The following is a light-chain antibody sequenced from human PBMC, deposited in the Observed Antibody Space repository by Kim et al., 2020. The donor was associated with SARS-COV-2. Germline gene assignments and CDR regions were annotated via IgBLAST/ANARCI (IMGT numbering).Light chain of an antibody. Sequence: EIVLTQSPGTVSLSPGERATLSCRASQSVTSTNLAWYQQKPGQAPRRLIYSTSSRAPGIPDRFSGSGSGTDFSLTINRLEPEDVAVYYCQQYGSARWTFGQGTKVEIK. CDR2: STS. V-gene: IGKV3-20*01. CDR3: QQYGSARWT. J-gene: IGKJ1*01. CDR1: QSVTSTN.